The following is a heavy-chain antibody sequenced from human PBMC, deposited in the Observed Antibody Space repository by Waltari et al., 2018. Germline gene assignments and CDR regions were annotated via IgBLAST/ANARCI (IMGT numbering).Heavy chain of an antibody. CDR2: INHSGST. Sequence: QVQLQQWGAGLLTPSETLSLTCAVYGGSFSGYYWSWIRHPPGQGLEWIGEINHSGSTNYNPSLKSRVTISVDTSKNQFSLKLSSVTAADTAVYYCAREPYTYYYGSGSYRYFDYWGQGTLVTVSS. CDR1: GGSFSGYY. CDR3: AREPYTYYYGSGSYRYFDY. V-gene: IGHV4-34*01. J-gene: IGHJ4*02. D-gene: IGHD3-10*01.